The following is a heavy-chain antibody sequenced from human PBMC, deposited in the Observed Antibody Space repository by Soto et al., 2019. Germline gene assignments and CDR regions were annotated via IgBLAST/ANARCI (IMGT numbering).Heavy chain of an antibody. CDR1: GGSISSSSYY. V-gene: IGHV4-39*07. D-gene: IGHD6-13*01. CDR2: IYYSGST. CDR3: ARGGGSSWYHYYFDY. Sequence: SETLSLTCTVSGGSISSSSYYWGWIRQPPGKGLEWIGSIYYSGSTYYNPSLESRVTISVDTTKNQFSLKLSSVTAADTAVYYCARGGGSSWYHYYFDYWGEGTLVSVSS. J-gene: IGHJ4*02.